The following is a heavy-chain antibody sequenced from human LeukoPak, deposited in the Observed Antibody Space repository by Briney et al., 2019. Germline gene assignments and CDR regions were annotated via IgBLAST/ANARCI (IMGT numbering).Heavy chain of an antibody. CDR2: ISYDGSNK. J-gene: IGHJ4*02. V-gene: IGHV3-30*18. D-gene: IGHD3-10*01. CDR1: GFTFSSSG. Sequence: PGRSLLLSCAASGFTFSSSGMHWGRQAPGKGLEWVAAISYDGSNKQYADSVEGRFTISRDNSKSTLYLQMNSLRAEDTAVYYCAKIMGSRHCWGQGTLVTVSS. CDR3: AKIMGSRHC.